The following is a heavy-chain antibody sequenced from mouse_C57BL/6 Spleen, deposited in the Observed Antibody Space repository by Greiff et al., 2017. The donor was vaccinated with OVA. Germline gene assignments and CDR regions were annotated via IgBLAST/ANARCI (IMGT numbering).Heavy chain of an antibody. Sequence: QVQLQQSGPELVKPGASVKISCKASGYAFSSSWMNWVKQRPGKGLEWIGRIYPGDGDTNYNGKFKGKATLTADKSSSTAYMQLSSLTSEDSAVYFCARFYSPLYFDYWGQGTTLTVSS. CDR3: ARFYSPLYFDY. D-gene: IGHD1-1*01. V-gene: IGHV1-82*01. CDR2: IYPGDGDT. CDR1: GYAFSSSW. J-gene: IGHJ2*01.